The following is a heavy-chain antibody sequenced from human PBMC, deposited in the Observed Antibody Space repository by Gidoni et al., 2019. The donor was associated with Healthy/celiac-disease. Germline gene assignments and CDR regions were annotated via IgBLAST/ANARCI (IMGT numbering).Heavy chain of an antibody. CDR2: INHSVST. J-gene: IGHJ5*02. CDR1: GGSFSGYY. CDR3: ARGRDVLMVDAIMSWFDP. D-gene: IGHD2-8*01. Sequence: VQLQPWGAGLLKPSETLSLTCAVYGGSFSGYYWSWIRQPPGQGLEWIGEINHSVSTNYNPSLKSRVTISVDTSKIQFSRKLSSVTAADTAVYYCARGRDVLMVDAIMSWFDPWGQGTLVTVSS. V-gene: IGHV4-34*01.